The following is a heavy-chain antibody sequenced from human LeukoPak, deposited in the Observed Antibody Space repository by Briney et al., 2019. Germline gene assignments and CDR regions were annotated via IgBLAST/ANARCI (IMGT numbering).Heavy chain of an antibody. CDR3: ARGAYNLSPYYMAV. CDR1: GFTFSSYW. J-gene: IGHJ6*03. V-gene: IGHV3-74*01. Sequence: GGSLRLSCAASGFTFSSYWMHWVRQAPGKGLVWVPRINSDGSTTSYADSVKGRFTISRDNAKNTLYLQMNSLRAEDTAVYYCARGAYNLSPYYMAVWGKGTTVTVSS. D-gene: IGHD5-24*01. CDR2: INSDGSTT.